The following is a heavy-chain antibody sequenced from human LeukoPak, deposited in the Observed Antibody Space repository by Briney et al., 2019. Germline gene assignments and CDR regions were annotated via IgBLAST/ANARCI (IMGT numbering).Heavy chain of an antibody. V-gene: IGHV4-59*12. CDR1: GGSISSYY. D-gene: IGHD4-17*01. CDR2: IYYSGST. Sequence: SETLSLTCTVSGGSISSYYWSWIRQPPGKGLEWIGYIYYSGSTNYNPSLKSRVTISVDTSKNQFSLKLSSVTAADTAVYYCAREATVPYFDYWGQGTLVTVSS. J-gene: IGHJ4*02. CDR3: AREATVPYFDY.